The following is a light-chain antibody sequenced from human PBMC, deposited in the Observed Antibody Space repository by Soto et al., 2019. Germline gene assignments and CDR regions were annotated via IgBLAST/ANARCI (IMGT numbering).Light chain of an antibody. J-gene: IGKJ2*01. V-gene: IGKV3-20*01. CDR2: GAS. CDR1: QTVSGSH. CDR3: QQYGGAPPEYP. Sequence: IVLTQSPGTLSLSPGERATLSCRASQTVSGSHLAWYQQKPGQAPRLIIYGASTRPTGIPDRFSGSGSGTDFTLTITRLEPEDFAVYYCQQYGGAPPEYPFGQGTKLRSN.